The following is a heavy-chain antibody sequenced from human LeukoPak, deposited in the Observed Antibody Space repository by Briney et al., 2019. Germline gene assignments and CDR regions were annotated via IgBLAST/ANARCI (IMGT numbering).Heavy chain of an antibody. CDR3: AKDVDRYSSSWFSIDY. D-gene: IGHD6-13*01. V-gene: IGHV3-30*18. Sequence: GGSLRLSCAASGFTFSSYGMHWVRQAPGKGLEWVAVISYDGSNKYYADSVKGRFTISRDNSKNTLYLQMNSLRAEDTAVYYCAKDVDRYSSSWFSIDYWGQGTLVTVSS. CDR2: ISYDGSNK. J-gene: IGHJ4*02. CDR1: GFTFSSYG.